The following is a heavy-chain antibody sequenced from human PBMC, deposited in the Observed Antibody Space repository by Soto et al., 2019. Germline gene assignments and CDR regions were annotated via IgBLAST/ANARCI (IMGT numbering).Heavy chain of an antibody. J-gene: IGHJ6*02. CDR2: IVPSLDTT. V-gene: IGHV1-69*11. D-gene: IGHD6-25*01. CDR1: GGTFSSSG. CDR3: ARWRQRRYTAVPYAVDV. Sequence: SVKVSCKASGGTFSSSGFSWVRQAPGQGLEWMGMIVPSLDTTNYAQKFQARVTITADEVTSTAYMELRSLRSEDTAVYYCARWRQRRYTAVPYAVDVCGQGARVTVSS.